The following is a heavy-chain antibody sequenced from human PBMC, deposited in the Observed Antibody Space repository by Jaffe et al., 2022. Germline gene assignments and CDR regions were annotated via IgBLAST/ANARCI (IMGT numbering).Heavy chain of an antibody. CDR2: IYTSGST. Sequence: QVQLQESGPGLVKPSQTLSLTCTVSGGSISSGSYYWSWIRQPAGKGLEWIGRIYTSGSTNYNPSLKSRVTISVDTSKNQFSLKLSSVTAADTAVYYCARSPYYYDSSGSPLWSFDYWGQGTLVTVSS. CDR1: GGSISSGSYY. CDR3: ARSPYYYDSSGSPLWSFDY. D-gene: IGHD3-22*01. J-gene: IGHJ4*02. V-gene: IGHV4-61*02.